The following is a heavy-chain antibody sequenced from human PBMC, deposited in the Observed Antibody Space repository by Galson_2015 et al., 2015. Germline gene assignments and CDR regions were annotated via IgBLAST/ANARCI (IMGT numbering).Heavy chain of an antibody. CDR1: GFTFSSYS. Sequence: SLRLSCAASGFTFSSYSMNWVRQAPGKGLEWVSSISSSSSYIYYADSVKGRFTISRDNAKNSLYLQMNSLRAEDTAVYYCARDTRAYGDYISIWGYYMDVWGKGTTVTVSS. CDR3: ARDTRAYGDYISIWGYYMDV. V-gene: IGHV3-21*01. J-gene: IGHJ6*03. D-gene: IGHD4-17*01. CDR2: ISSSSSYI.